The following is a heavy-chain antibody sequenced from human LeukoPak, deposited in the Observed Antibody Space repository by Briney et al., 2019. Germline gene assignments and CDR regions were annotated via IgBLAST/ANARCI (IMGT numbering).Heavy chain of an antibody. Sequence: GASVKVSCKASGGTFNSYAISWVRQAPGQGLEWMGGIIPMSDTANYAQKFQGRVTITADESTSTAYMELSSLRSEDTAVYYCARGGVVVVAAPDPFDYWGQGTLVTVSS. D-gene: IGHD2-15*01. V-gene: IGHV1-69*01. CDR1: GGTFNSYA. CDR3: ARGGVVVVAAPDPFDY. CDR2: IIPMSDTA. J-gene: IGHJ4*02.